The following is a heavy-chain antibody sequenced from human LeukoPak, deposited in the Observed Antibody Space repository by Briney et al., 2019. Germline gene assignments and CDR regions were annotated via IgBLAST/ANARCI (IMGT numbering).Heavy chain of an antibody. D-gene: IGHD3-22*01. CDR2: ISYDGSNK. CDR3: ARDSKAFGNYYDSSGY. V-gene: IGHV3-30-3*01. J-gene: IGHJ4*02. CDR1: GFTFSSYA. Sequence: GGSLRLSCAASGFTFSSYAMHWVRQAPGKGLEWVAVISYDGSNKYYADSVKGRFTISRDNSKNTLYLQMNSLRAEDTAVYYCARDSKAFGNYYDSSGYWGQGTLVTVSS.